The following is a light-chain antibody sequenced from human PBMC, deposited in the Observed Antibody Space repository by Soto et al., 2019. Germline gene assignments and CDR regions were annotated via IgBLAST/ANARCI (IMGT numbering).Light chain of an antibody. Sequence: QSALTQPLSMSGAPGQRVTISCTGSSSNIGAGYDVHWYQQLPGTAPKLIIYGTTNRPSGVPDRFSGSKSGTSASLAITGLQAEDEADYYCQSYDGTLSGSYVFGIGTKVTVL. V-gene: IGLV1-40*01. CDR3: QSYDGTLSGSYV. J-gene: IGLJ1*01. CDR2: GTT. CDR1: SSNIGAGYD.